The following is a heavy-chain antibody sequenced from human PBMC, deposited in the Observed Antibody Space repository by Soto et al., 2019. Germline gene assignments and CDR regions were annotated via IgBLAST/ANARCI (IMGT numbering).Heavy chain of an antibody. J-gene: IGHJ6*02. CDR2: IYYSGST. V-gene: IGHV4-39*01. CDR1: GGSISSSSYY. CDR3: ARLTYYDNLTGYYMSYGMDV. Sequence: SETLSLTCTVSGGSISSSSYYWGWIRQPPGKGLEWIGSIYYSGSTYYNPSLKSRVTISVDTSKNQFSLKLSSVTAADTAVYYCARLTYYDNLTGYYMSYGMDVWGQGTTVTVSS. D-gene: IGHD3-9*01.